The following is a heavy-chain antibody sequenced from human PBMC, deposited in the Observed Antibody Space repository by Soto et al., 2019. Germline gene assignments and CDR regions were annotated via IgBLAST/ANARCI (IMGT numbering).Heavy chain of an antibody. Sequence: PRRPLRLFCAASGFIFSRYSMNWIRQAPGKGLGWVSYISSSGPTTYYAASVNGRFTISRDNAKKSLYLQMNSLRAEDTAVYYCAKGLGRLLWFGESASYYGMDVWGQGTTVTVSS. D-gene: IGHD3-10*01. CDR3: AKGLGRLLWFGESASYYGMDV. CDR2: ISSSGPTT. CDR1: GFIFSRYS. J-gene: IGHJ6*02. V-gene: IGHV3-48*04.